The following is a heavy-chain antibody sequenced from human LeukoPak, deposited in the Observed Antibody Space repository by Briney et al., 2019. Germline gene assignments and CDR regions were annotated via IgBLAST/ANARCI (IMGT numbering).Heavy chain of an antibody. CDR3: ARGEDYYDSSGYYCY. V-gene: IGHV1-69*01. J-gene: IGHJ4*02. CDR1: GGTFSSYA. D-gene: IGHD3-22*01. CDR2: IIPIFGTA. Sequence: GASVKVSCKASGGTFSSYAISWVRQAPGQGLEWMGGIIPIFGTANYAQKFQGRVTITADESTSTAYMELSSLRSEDTAVYYCARGEDYYDSSGYYCYWGQGTLVTVSS.